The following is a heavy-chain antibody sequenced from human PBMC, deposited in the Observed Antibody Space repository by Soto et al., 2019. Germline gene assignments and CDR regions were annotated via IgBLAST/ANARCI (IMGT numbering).Heavy chain of an antibody. V-gene: IGHV4-59*06. CDR2: IYYSGST. CDR1: GGSISSYY. CDR3: ARASSGSYAPLGDYGMDV. D-gene: IGHD3-10*01. J-gene: IGHJ6*02. Sequence: SETLSLTCTVSGGSISSYYWSWIRQPPGKGLEWIGYIYYSGSTYYNPSLKSRVTISVDTSKNQFSLKLSSVTAADTAVYYCARASSGSYAPLGDYGMDVWGQGTTVTVSS.